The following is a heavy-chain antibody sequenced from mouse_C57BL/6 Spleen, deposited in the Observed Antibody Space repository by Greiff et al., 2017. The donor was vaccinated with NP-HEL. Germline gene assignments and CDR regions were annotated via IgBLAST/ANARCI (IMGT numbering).Heavy chain of an antibody. D-gene: IGHD2-4*01. CDR1: GFTFSDYY. Sequence: EVHLVESEGGLVQPGSSMKLSCTASGFTFSDYYMAWVSQVPEKGLEWVANINSDGSSTYYLDSLKSRFIISRDNAKNILYLQRSSLKSEDTATYYCARGYDYDIAMDYWGQGTSVTVSS. CDR2: INSDGSST. J-gene: IGHJ4*01. CDR3: ARGYDYDIAMDY. V-gene: IGHV5-16*01.